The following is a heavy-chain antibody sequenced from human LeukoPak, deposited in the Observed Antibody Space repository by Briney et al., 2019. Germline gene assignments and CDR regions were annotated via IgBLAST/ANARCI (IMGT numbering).Heavy chain of an antibody. V-gene: IGHV3-30*04. CDR3: ARDLYYYDSSGYTAYLDY. Sequence: PGGSLRLSCAASGFTFSSYTMHWVRQAPGKGLEWVAVISYDGSNKYYADSAKGRFTISRDNSKNTLYLQMNSLRAEDTAVYYCARDLYYYDSSGYTAYLDYWGQGTLVTVSS. D-gene: IGHD3-22*01. CDR2: ISYDGSNK. CDR1: GFTFSSYT. J-gene: IGHJ4*02.